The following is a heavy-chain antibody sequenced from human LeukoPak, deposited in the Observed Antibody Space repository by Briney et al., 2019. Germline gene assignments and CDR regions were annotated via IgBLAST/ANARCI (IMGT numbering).Heavy chain of an antibody. CDR3: ANAPKHDY. J-gene: IGHJ4*02. CDR1: EFTFSSYA. V-gene: IGHV3-23*01. CDR2: ISSGGDGT. Sequence: GGSLRLSCAASEFTFSSYAMSWVRLAPGEGLGLVSFISSGGDGTYYADSVRDRFTISRNNSRNTLYMRMNSQTAEDTTVYYCANAPKHDYWGQGTLVTVSS.